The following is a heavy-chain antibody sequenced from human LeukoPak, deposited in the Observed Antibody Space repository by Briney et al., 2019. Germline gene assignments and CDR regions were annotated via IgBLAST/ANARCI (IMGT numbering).Heavy chain of an antibody. CDR1: GFTFRGYW. Sequence: GGSLRLSCVASGFTFRGYWMTWVRQAPGKGLEWVANIKEDGSQINHVDSVKGRFTISRDNAKNSLYLQMNSLRVEDTAVYYCAKHKIAWRTFDCWGQGTLVTVSS. V-gene: IGHV3-7*01. CDR2: IKEDGSQI. D-gene: IGHD1/OR15-1a*01. CDR3: AKHKIAWRTFDC. J-gene: IGHJ4*02.